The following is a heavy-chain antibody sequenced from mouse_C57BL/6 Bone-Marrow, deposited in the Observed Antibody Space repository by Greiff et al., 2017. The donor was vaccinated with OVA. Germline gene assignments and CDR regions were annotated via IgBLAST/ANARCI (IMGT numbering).Heavy chain of an antibody. CDR1: GYSFTDYN. CDR3: ARKGLITTVVAPYFDY. J-gene: IGHJ2*01. Sequence: VQLQQSGPELVKPGASVKISCKASGYSFTDYNMNWVKQSNGKSLEWIGVINPNYGTTSYNQKFKGKATLTVDQSSSTAYMQLNSLTSEDSAVYYWARKGLITTVVAPYFDYWGQGTTLTVSS. V-gene: IGHV1-39*01. CDR2: INPNYGTT. D-gene: IGHD1-1*01.